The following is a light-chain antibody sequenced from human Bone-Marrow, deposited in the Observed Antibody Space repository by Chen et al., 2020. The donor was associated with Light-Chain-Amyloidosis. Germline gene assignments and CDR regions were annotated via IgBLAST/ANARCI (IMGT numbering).Light chain of an antibody. CDR1: DLPTKY. CDR2: RDT. CDR3: QSADSSGTYEGI. J-gene: IGLJ2*01. V-gene: IGLV3-25*03. Sequence: SYELTQPPSVSVSPGQTARITCSGDDLPTKYAYWYQQKPGQAPVLVIHRDTERPSGISERCSGSSAGTTTTLTISGVPAEDDADYHCQSADSSGTYEGIFGGGTKLTVL.